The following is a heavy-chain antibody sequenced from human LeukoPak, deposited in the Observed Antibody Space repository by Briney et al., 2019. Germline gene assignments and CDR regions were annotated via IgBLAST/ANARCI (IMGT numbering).Heavy chain of an antibody. Sequence: SQTLSLTCAISGDSISSNSAAWNWLRQSPSRGLEWLGRTYSRYKWYNDYAVSVKSRITINPDTSKNQFSLQLNSVTPEDTAVYYCTRQQEGSFDYWGQGILVTVSS. J-gene: IGHJ4*02. CDR2: TYSRYKWYN. D-gene: IGHD6-13*01. V-gene: IGHV6-1*01. CDR3: TRQQEGSFDY. CDR1: GDSISSNSAA.